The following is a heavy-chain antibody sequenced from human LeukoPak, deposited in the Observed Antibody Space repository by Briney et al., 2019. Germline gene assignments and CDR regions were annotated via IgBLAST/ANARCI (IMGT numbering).Heavy chain of an antibody. V-gene: IGHV4-39*07. CDR3: ARSWNVWLELYWAFGI. J-gene: IGHJ3*02. CDR1: GGSISSSSYY. Sequence: PSETLSLTCTVSGGSISSSSYYWGWIRQPPGKGLEWIGSIYYSGTAYYNRSLKSRVTISVDTSKNQFSLKLNSVTPEDTAVYYCARSWNVWLELYWAFGIWGQGTMVTVSS. CDR2: IYYSGTA. D-gene: IGHD1-7*01.